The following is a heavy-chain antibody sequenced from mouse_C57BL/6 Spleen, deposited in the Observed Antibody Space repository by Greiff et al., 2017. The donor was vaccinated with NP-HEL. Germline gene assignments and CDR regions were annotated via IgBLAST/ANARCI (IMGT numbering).Heavy chain of an antibody. J-gene: IGHJ4*01. D-gene: IGHD2-1*01. V-gene: IGHV1-15*01. CDR1: GYTFTDYE. CDR2: IDPETGGT. Sequence: VQLQQSGAELVRPGASVTLSCKASGYTFTDYEMHWVKQTPVHGLEWIGAIDPETGGTASNQKFKGKAILTADKSSSTAYMELRSLTSEDSAVYYCSYGNYGYAMDDWGQGTSGTVSS. CDR3: SYGNYGYAMDD.